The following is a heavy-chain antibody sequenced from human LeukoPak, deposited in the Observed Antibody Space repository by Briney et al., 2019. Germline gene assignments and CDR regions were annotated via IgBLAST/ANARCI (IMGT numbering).Heavy chain of an antibody. J-gene: IGHJ4*02. V-gene: IGHV3-21*04. CDR3: ARDRAPAMSKFDY. CDR1: GFTFSSYS. Sequence: PGGSLRLSCAASGFTFSSYSMNWVRQAPGKGLEWVSSISSSSSYIYYADSVKGRFTISRDNAKNSLYLQMNSLRAEDTAVYYCARDRAPAMSKFDYWGQGTLVTVSS. CDR2: ISSSSSYI. D-gene: IGHD5-18*01.